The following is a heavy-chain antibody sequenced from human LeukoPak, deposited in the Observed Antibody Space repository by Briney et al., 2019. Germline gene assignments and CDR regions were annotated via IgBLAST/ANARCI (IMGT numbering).Heavy chain of an antibody. D-gene: IGHD6-13*01. CDR2: IYYSGST. CDR1: GVSISSSSYY. CDR3: ARRINSSSWLRGAYFDY. J-gene: IGHJ4*02. Sequence: PSQTLSLTCTVSGVSISSSSYYWGWIRQPPGKGLEWIGSIYYSGSTYYNPSLKSRVTISVDTSKNQFSLKLSSVTAADTAVYYCARRINSSSWLRGAYFDYWGQGTLVTVSS. V-gene: IGHV4-39*01.